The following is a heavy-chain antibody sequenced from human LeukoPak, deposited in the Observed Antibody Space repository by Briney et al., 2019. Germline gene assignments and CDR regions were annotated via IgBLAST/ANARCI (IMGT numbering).Heavy chain of an antibody. V-gene: IGHV4-39*01. Sequence: SETLSLTCTVSGGSIISSFYYWGWIRQPPGKGLEWIGNIYYSGSTYYNPSLKSRVTISVDTSKNQFSLKLSSVTAADTAVYYYARIAFGELSVDPWGQGTLVTVSS. J-gene: IGHJ5*02. CDR2: IYYSGST. CDR3: ARIAFGELSVDP. CDR1: GGSIISSFYY. D-gene: IGHD3-10*01.